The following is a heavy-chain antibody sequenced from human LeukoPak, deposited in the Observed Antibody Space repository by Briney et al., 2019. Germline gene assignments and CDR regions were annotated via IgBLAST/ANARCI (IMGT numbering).Heavy chain of an antibody. CDR3: ARERRPTYYNFWSGYYI. Sequence: SETLSLTCAVYGGSFSGYYWSWIRQPPGKGLEWIGEINHSGSTNYNPSLKSRVTISVDTSKNQFSLKLSSVTAADTAVYYCARERRPTYYNFWSGYYIWGQGTLVTVSS. V-gene: IGHV4-34*01. CDR2: INHSGST. D-gene: IGHD3-3*01. CDR1: GGSFSGYY. J-gene: IGHJ4*02.